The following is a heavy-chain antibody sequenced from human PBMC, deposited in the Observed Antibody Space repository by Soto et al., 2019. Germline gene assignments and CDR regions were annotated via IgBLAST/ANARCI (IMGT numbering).Heavy chain of an antibody. Sequence: SETLSLTCTVSGGSISSYYWSWIRQPPGKGLEWIGYIYYSGSTNYNPSLKSRVTISVDTSKNQFSLKLSSVTAADTAVYYCARVRTTVVTGWFDHWGQGTLVT. D-gene: IGHD4-17*01. J-gene: IGHJ5*02. CDR2: IYYSGST. V-gene: IGHV4-59*01. CDR3: ARVRTTVVTGWFDH. CDR1: GGSISSYY.